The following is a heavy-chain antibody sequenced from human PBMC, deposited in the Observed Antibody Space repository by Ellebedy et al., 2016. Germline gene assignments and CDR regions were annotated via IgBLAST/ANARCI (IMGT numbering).Heavy chain of an antibody. CDR2: ISAGSDTT. J-gene: IGHJ4*02. CDR1: GLNFNTFF. V-gene: IGHV3-23*01. Sequence: GESLKISCTASGLNFNTFFMSWVRQAPGKGLEWVSTISAGSDTTRLADSVKGRFTISRDSSKNSVYLRMNNLRVEDRAVYYCRQGHYADLWGQGTLVTVSS. CDR3: RQGHYADL. D-gene: IGHD4-17*01.